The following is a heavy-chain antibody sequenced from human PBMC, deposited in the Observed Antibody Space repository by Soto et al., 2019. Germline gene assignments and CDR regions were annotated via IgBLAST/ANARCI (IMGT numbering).Heavy chain of an antibody. CDR1: GYTFTGYY. CDR3: ARDLKGWSSSWNNFDY. J-gene: IGHJ4*02. V-gene: IGHV1-2*02. D-gene: IGHD6-13*01. CDR2: INPNSGGT. Sequence: ASVKFSCKASGYTFTGYYMHWVRQAPGQGLEWMGWINPNSGGTNYAQKFQGRVTMTRDTSISTAYMELSRLRSDDTAVYYCARDLKGWSSSWNNFDYWGQGTLVTVSS.